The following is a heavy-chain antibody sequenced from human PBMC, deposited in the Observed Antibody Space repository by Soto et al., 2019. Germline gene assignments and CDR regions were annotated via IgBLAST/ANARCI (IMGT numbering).Heavy chain of an antibody. J-gene: IGHJ4*02. V-gene: IGHV4-34*01. CDR3: ARERRRGVLDY. D-gene: IGHD3-10*01. Sequence: SETLSLTCAVYGGSFSGYYWSWIRQPPGKGLEWIGEINHSGSTNYNPSLKSRVTISVDTSKNQFSLKLSSVTAADTAVYYCARERRRGVLDYWGQGTLVTVSS. CDR2: INHSGST. CDR1: GGSFSGYY.